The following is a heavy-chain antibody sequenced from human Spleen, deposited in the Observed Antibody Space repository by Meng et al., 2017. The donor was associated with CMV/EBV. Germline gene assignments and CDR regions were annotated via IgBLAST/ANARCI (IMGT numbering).Heavy chain of an antibody. CDR2: ISYDGSNK. J-gene: IGHJ4*02. V-gene: IGHV3-30-3*01. CDR1: GFTFSNYA. CDR3: ARGEMEGADTNFDY. D-gene: IGHD2-8*01. Sequence: GESLKISCAASGFTFSNYARHWVRQAPGKGLEGVAVISYDGSNKYYADSVKGRFTISRDNSKNTLYLQMNSLRGEDTAVYYCARGEMEGADTNFDYWGQGTLVTVSS.